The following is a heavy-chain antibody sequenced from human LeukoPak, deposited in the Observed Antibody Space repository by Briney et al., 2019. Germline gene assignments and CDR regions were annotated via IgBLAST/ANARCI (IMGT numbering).Heavy chain of an antibody. J-gene: IGHJ2*01. Sequence: GGSLRLSCAASGFTFSTYTINWVRQAPGKGLECVSSISSSIRYIYSADSVKGRFTISRDNAKNSLFLHMNSLRADDTAVYYCARDGVTVFSSPSYWYFDLWGRGTLVTVSS. CDR2: ISSSIRYI. V-gene: IGHV3-21*01. D-gene: IGHD3-3*01. CDR3: ARDGVTVFSSPSYWYFDL. CDR1: GFTFSTYT.